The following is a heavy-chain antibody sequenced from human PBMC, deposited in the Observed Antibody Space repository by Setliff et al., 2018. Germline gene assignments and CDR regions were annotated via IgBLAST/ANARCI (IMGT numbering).Heavy chain of an antibody. CDR3: ARARYCSGGRCYWTWLDS. CDR1: NGSISSGNYF. Sequence: SETLSLTCTVSNGSISSGNYFWGWIRQPPGKGLEWMGSIFYTGSTYYSPSLKSRVTMSIDTSKNQFSLNLNSVTAADTAVYYCARARYCSGGRCYWTWLDSWAQGTLVTVSS. J-gene: IGHJ5*01. CDR2: IFYTGST. V-gene: IGHV4-39*01. D-gene: IGHD2-15*01.